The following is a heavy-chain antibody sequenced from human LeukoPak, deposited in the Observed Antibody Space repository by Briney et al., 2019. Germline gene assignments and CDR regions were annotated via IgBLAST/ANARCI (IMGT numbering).Heavy chain of an antibody. CDR2: IYSGGST. CDR3: ARAPVLVGYNATHDAFDI. CDR1: GFTVSSNY. V-gene: IGHV3-66*01. D-gene: IGHD5-24*01. J-gene: IGHJ3*02. Sequence: GGSLRLSCAASGFTVSSNYMSWVRQAPGKGLEWVSVIYSGGSTYYADSVKGRFTISRDNSKNTLYLQMNSLRAEDTAVYYCARAPVLVGYNATHDAFDIWGQGTMVTVSS.